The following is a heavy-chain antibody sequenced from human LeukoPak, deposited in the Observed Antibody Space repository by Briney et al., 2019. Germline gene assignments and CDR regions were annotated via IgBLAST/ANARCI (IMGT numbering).Heavy chain of an antibody. CDR1: GGTFSSYA. CDR3: ARGNRRDNWNDEDAFDI. Sequence: SVKVSCKASGGTFSSYAFSWVRQAPGQGLEWMGRIIPILGIANYAQKFQGRVTITAAKSTRTAYMELSSLRSEDTAVYYCARGNRRDNWNDEDAFDIWGQGTMVTVSS. V-gene: IGHV1-69*04. D-gene: IGHD1-1*01. CDR2: IIPILGIA. J-gene: IGHJ3*02.